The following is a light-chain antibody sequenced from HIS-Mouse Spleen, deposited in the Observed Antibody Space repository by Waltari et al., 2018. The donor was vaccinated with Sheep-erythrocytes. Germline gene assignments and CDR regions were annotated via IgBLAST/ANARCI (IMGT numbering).Light chain of an antibody. J-gene: IGLJ2*01. V-gene: IGLV3-1*01. CDR2: QDS. CDR1: KLGDKY. Sequence: SYELTQPPSVSVSQGQTASIPCSGDKLGDKYACWYQQKPGQSPWLVIYQDSKRPSGIPERFSGSNSGNTATLTISGTQATDEADYYCQAWDSSTAVFGGGTKLTVL. CDR3: QAWDSSTAV.